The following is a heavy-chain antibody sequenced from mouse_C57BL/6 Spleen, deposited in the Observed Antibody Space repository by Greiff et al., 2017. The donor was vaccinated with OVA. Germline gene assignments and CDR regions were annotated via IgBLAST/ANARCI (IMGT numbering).Heavy chain of an antibody. J-gene: IGHJ1*03. CDR1: GFTFTDYY. Sequence: EVQGVESGGGLVQPGGSLSLSCAASGFTFTDYYMSWVRQPPGKALEWLGFIRNKANGYTTEYSASVKGRFTISRDNSQSILYLQMNALRAEDSATYYCARYHYDYWYFDVWGTGTTVTVSS. V-gene: IGHV7-3*01. CDR3: ARYHYDYWYFDV. D-gene: IGHD2-4*01. CDR2: IRNKANGYTT.